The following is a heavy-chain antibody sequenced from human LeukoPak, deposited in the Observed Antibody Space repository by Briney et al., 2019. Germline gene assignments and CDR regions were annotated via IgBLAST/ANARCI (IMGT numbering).Heavy chain of an antibody. V-gene: IGHV4-30-4*08. CDR1: GGSLSSGDYF. CDR3: ARDPHYHDRSGSFV. CDR2: IYYSGSA. D-gene: IGHD3-22*01. Sequence: PSETLSLTCTVSGGSLSSGDYFWSWIRQPPGKGLEWIGYIYYSGSAYYNPSLRSRVTISVDTSKNQFSLRLSPVTAADTAVYYCARDPHYHDRSGSFVWGQGTMVTVSS. J-gene: IGHJ3*01.